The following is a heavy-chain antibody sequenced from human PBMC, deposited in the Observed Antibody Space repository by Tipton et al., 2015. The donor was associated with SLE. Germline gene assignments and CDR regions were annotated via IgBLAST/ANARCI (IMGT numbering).Heavy chain of an antibody. CDR1: GGSFSGYY. CDR3: ARGAGTGYYYYYYMDV. V-gene: IGHV4-34*01. CDR2: INHSGST. D-gene: IGHD6-13*01. J-gene: IGHJ6*03. Sequence: LRLSCAVYGGSFSGYYWSWIRQPPGKGLEWIGEINHSGSTNYNPSLKSRVTISVDTSKNQFSLKLSSVTAADTAVYYCARGAGTGYYYYYYMDVWGKGTTVTVSS.